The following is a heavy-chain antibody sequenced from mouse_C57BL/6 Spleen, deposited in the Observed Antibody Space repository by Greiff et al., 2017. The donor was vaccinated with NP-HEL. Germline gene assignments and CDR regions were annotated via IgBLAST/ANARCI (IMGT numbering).Heavy chain of an antibody. D-gene: IGHD2-5*01. CDR2: ISSGSSTI. V-gene: IGHV5-17*01. CDR1: GFTFSDYG. Sequence: DVMLVESGGGLVKPGGSLKLSCAASGFTFSDYGLHWVRQAPEKGLEWVAYISSGSSTIYSADTVKGRFTISSDTAKNTLFLQMTSLRSEDTAMYYGAREILYSNYFDYWGQGTTLTVSS. J-gene: IGHJ2*01. CDR3: AREILYSNYFDY.